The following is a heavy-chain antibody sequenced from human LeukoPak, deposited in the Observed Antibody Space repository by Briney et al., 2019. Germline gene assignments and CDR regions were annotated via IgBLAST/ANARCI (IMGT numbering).Heavy chain of an antibody. V-gene: IGHV3-23*01. J-gene: IGHJ3*02. CDR1: GFTFSSYA. D-gene: IGHD3-22*01. CDR3: AKDLKSSGPQSSGAFDI. Sequence: RGSLRLSCAASGFTFSSYAMSWVRQAPGKGLEWVSGISGSGGSTYYADSVKGRFTISRDNSKNTLYLQMNSLRAEDTAVYYCAKDLKSSGPQSSGAFDIWGQGTMFTVSS. CDR2: ISGSGGST.